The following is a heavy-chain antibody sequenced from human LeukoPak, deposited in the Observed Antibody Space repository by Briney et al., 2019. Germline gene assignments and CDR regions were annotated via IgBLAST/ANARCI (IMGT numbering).Heavy chain of an antibody. CDR3: VKGMEDYDILTGVLDV. V-gene: IGHV3-23*01. Sequence: GGSLRLSCVASGVTLSNYAMSWARQAPGKGLEWVSGISSSGSGGNTYYADSVKGRFTISRDSSRNTLYLQMSSLRAEDTAVYYCVKGMEDYDILTGVLDVWGQGTTVTVSS. D-gene: IGHD3-9*01. J-gene: IGHJ6*02. CDR1: GVTLSNYA. CDR2: ISSSGSGGNT.